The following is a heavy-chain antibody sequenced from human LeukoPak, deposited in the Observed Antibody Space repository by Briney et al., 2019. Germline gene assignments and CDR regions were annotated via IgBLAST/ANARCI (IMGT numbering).Heavy chain of an antibody. CDR1: GFTFTTYW. Sequence: GGSLRLSCAASGFTFTTYWMGWVRQAPGKGLEWVANIKQDGSEKYYGDSVKGRFTISRDNAKNSLSLQMNSLRAEDTAVYYCARDYPYYYDGMWYCDYWGQGTLVTVSS. D-gene: IGHD3-22*01. V-gene: IGHV3-7*01. J-gene: IGHJ4*02. CDR2: IKQDGSEK. CDR3: ARDYPYYYDGMWYCDY.